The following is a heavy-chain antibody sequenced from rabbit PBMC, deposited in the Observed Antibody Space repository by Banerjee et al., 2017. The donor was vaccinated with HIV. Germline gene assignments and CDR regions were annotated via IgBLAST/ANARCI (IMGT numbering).Heavy chain of an antibody. CDR2: IYAGSGST. CDR3: ARSDGVYAGYGYWDL. D-gene: IGHD8-1*01. Sequence: ELVESGGGLVQPGESLKLSCKASGFSFSSSYWICWVRQAPGKGLEWIACIYAGSGSTYYASWAKGRFTISKTSSTTVTLQMTSLTAADTATYFCARSDGVYAGYGYWDLWGPGTLVTVS. J-gene: IGHJ4*01. V-gene: IGHV1S45*01. CDR1: GFSFSSSYW.